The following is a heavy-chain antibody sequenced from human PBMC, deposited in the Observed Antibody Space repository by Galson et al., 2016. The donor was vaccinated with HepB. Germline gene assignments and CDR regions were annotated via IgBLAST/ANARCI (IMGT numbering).Heavy chain of an antibody. CDR2: IIPTFGTA. CDR1: GGTFSNYV. J-gene: IGHJ6*02. CDR3: ARLLVDTYYYYGMDV. Sequence: SVKVSCKASGGTFSNYVISWVRQAPGQGLEWMGRIIPTFGTANYAQKFQGRVTITADESTNTAYMELSSLRSEDTAVYFCARLLVDTYYYYGMDVWGQGPTATVSS. V-gene: IGHV1-69*13. D-gene: IGHD6-13*01.